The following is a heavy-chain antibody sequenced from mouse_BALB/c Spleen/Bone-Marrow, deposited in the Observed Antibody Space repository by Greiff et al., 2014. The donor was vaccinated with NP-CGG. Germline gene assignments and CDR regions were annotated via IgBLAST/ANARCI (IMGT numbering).Heavy chain of an antibody. CDR1: GFNFKDTY. V-gene: IGHV14-3*02. D-gene: IGHD1-1*01. CDR3: ARYYYGSSYFDY. J-gene: IGHJ2*01. CDR2: IDPANGNT. Sequence: EVQLLESGAELVKPGASVKLSCTASGFNFKDTYMHWVKQRPEQGLEWIGRIDPANGNTKYDPKFQGKATITADTSSNTAYLQLSSLTSEDTAVYYCARYYYGSSYFDYWGQGTPLTVSS.